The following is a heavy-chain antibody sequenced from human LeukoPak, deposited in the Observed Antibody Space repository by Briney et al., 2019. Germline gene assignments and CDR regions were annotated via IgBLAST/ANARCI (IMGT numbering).Heavy chain of an antibody. Sequence: TGGSLRPSCAASGFTFSGYAMSWVRQAPGKGLEWVSAISGSGGSTYYADSVKGRFTISRDNSKNTLYLQMNSLRAEDTAVYYCAKDDEYQLPSSWGQGTLVTVSS. V-gene: IGHV3-23*01. J-gene: IGHJ4*02. CDR2: ISGSGGST. D-gene: IGHD2-2*01. CDR1: GFTFSGYA. CDR3: AKDDEYQLPSS.